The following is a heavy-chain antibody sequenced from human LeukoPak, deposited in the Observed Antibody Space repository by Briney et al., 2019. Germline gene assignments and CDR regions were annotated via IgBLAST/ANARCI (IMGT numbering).Heavy chain of an antibody. CDR3: ARVDTAMVHGYYYYYMDV. V-gene: IGHV4-4*07. CDR1: GGSISSYY. CDR2: IYTSGST. J-gene: IGHJ6*03. Sequence: SETLSLTCTVSGGSISSYYWSWIRQPAGKGLEWIGRIYTSGSTNYNPSLKSRVTMSVDTSRNQFSLKLSSVTAADTAVYYCARVDTAMVHGYYYYYMDVWGKGTTVTISS. D-gene: IGHD5-18*01.